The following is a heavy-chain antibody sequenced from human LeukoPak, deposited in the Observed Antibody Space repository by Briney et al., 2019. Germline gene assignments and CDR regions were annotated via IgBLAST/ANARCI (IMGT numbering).Heavy chain of an antibody. CDR2: VIPIFGTA. V-gene: IGHV1-69*13. CDR3: ARDGFQGYYYMDV. Sequence: GASVKVSYKASGGTFSNYAISWVRQAPGQGLEWMGGVIPIFGTANYAQRFQGRVTITADESTSTAYMELNSLRSEDTVVYYCARDGFQGYYYMDVWGKGTTVTVSS. CDR1: GGTFSNYA. D-gene: IGHD2/OR15-2a*01. J-gene: IGHJ6*03.